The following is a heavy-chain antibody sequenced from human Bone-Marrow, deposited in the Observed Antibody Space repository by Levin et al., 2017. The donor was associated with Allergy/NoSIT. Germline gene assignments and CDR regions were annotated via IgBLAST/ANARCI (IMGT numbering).Heavy chain of an antibody. CDR1: GFTFSSYA. CDR3: AKFSGQYYFDY. V-gene: IGHV3-23*01. Sequence: RSGGSLRLSCAVSGFTFSSYAMSWLRQAPGKGLEWVSSISGSGGTIYYTNSVEGRFTISRDNSRDTLYLQMNSLRAEDTAVYYCAKFSGQYYFDYWGQGTLVTVSS. J-gene: IGHJ4*02. D-gene: IGHD2-15*01. CDR2: ISGSGGTI.